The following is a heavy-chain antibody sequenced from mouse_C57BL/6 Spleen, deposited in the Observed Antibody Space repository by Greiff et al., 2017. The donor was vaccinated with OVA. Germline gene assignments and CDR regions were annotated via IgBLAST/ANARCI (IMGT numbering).Heavy chain of an antibody. J-gene: IGHJ4*01. Sequence: VKLMESGAELVKPGASVKISCKASGYAFSSYWMSWVKQRPGKGLEWIGQIYPGDGDTNYNGKFKGKATLTADKSSSTAYMQLSSLTSEDSAVYFCAREIYDGYYVNAMDYWGQGTSVTVSS. CDR3: AREIYDGYYVNAMDY. CDR2: IYPGDGDT. D-gene: IGHD2-3*01. V-gene: IGHV1-80*01. CDR1: GYAFSSYW.